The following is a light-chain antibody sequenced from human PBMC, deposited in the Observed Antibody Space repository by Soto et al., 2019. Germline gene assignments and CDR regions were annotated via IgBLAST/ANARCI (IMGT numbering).Light chain of an antibody. CDR2: EVN. V-gene: IGLV2-14*01. J-gene: IGLJ1*01. Sequence: QSVLTQPASVSGSPGQSITISCTGTSSDVGGYNYVSWYQQHPGKAPKLMIYEVNYRPSGVSNRFSGSKSGNTASLTISGLQAEDEADYYCSSYTSSTTLGVFGTGTKLTVL. CDR3: SSYTSSTTLGV. CDR1: SSDVGGYNY.